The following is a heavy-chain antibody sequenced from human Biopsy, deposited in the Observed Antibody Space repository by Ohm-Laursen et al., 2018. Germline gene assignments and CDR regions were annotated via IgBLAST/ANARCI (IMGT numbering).Heavy chain of an antibody. V-gene: IGHV4-59*11. Sequence: SETLSLTCTVSGGSFTGHYWSWIRQPPGKGLEWIGHISYTGCTSYNASLKSRVTISVDTSRNRFSLRLSSLTAADTAVYYCARGSNDFGGLYFPRWGQGTLLTVSS. CDR1: GGSFTGHY. J-gene: IGHJ4*02. CDR2: ISYTGCT. CDR3: ARGSNDFGGLYFPR. D-gene: IGHD4-23*01.